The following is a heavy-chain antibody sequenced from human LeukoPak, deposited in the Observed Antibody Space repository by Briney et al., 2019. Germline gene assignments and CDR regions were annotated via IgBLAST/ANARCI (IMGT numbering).Heavy chain of an antibody. V-gene: IGHV4-39*07. D-gene: IGHD3-22*01. Sequence: PSETLSLTCTVSGGSISSSSYYWGWIRQPPGKGLEWIGSIYYSGSTYYNPSLKSRVTISVDTSKNQFSLKLSSVTAADTAVYYCARGRDYYDSSAPSWFDPWGQGTLVTVSS. CDR3: ARGRDYYDSSAPSWFDP. CDR2: IYYSGST. CDR1: GGSISSSSYY. J-gene: IGHJ5*02.